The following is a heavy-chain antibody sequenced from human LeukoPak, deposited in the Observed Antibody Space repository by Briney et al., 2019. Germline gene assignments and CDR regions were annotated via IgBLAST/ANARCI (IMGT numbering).Heavy chain of an antibody. CDR1: GYSFTNLW. D-gene: IGHD4-23*01. CDR2: IYSGDSDT. CDR3: ARHFGGALDI. V-gene: IGHV5-51*01. J-gene: IGHJ3*02. Sequence: GESLKVSCEASGYSFTNLWVAWVRQMPGKGLEWMGSIYSGDSDTRYSPSFQGQVTISADKSISTAYLQWSSLKASDTAMYYCARHFGGALDIWGQGTMVTVSS.